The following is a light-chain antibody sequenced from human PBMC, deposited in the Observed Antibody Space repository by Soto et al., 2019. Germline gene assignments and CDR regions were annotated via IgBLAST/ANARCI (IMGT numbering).Light chain of an antibody. V-gene: IGKV3-15*01. CDR3: QQYNSWPPIT. Sequence: EILMTQSPATLSVSPGERATLSCRATQTVNNKVVWYQHKPGQAPRLLIYGASTRATGIPARFSGSGSGTEFTLSISSLRSEDFAVYYCQQYNSWPPITFGQGTRLE. CDR2: GAS. J-gene: IGKJ5*01. CDR1: QTVNNK.